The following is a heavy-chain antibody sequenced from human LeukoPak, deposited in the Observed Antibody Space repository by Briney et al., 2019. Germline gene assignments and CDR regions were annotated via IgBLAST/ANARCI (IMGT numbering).Heavy chain of an antibody. CDR3: ARDMLLCDAFDI. V-gene: IGHV3-20*04. J-gene: IGHJ3*02. D-gene: IGHD2/OR15-2a*01. Sequence: AGGSLRLSCAVSGFTFDDYAINWVRQAPGKGLEWVSNINWNGASTGYGDSVKGRFTISRDNAKNSVFLQMNSLRPDDTALYYCARDMLLCDAFDIWGQGTMVIVSS. CDR2: INWNGAST. CDR1: GFTFDDYA.